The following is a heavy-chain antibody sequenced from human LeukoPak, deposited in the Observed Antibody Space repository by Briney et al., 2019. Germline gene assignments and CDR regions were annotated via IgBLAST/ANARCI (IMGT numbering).Heavy chain of an antibody. CDR2: INPSDGSA. CDR3: ARGFGSGSYYGS. Sequence: ASVKVSCKASGYTFTTYRMHWMRQAPGQGLEWVGIINPSDGSATYAQKFQGRVTMTTDTSTSTVYMELSGLTSEDTAVYYCARGFGSGSYYGSWGQGTLVTVSS. V-gene: IGHV1-46*01. CDR1: GYTFTTYR. D-gene: IGHD3-10*01. J-gene: IGHJ5*02.